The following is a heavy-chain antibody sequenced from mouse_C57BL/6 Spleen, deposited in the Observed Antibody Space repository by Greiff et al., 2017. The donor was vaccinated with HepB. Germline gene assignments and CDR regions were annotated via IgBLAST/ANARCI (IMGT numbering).Heavy chain of an antibody. CDR2: INPSSGYT. CDR3: LIYYYGSRDYWYFDV. Sequence: VKLQESGAELARPGASVKMSCKASGYTFTSYTMHWVKQRPGQGLEWIGYINPSSGYTKYNQKFKDKATLTADKSSSTAYMQLSSLTSEDSAVYYCLIYYYGSRDYWYFDVWGTGTTVTVSS. J-gene: IGHJ1*03. V-gene: IGHV1-4*01. D-gene: IGHD1-1*01. CDR1: GYTFTSYT.